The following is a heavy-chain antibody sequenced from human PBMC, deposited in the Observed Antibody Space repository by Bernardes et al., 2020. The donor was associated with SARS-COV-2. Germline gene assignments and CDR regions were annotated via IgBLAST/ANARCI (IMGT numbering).Heavy chain of an antibody. V-gene: IGHV3-30-3*01. D-gene: IGHD2-15*01. CDR3: ARGECGGGSCLFDY. CDR2: VSFDGNNK. Sequence: GGSLRLSCAPSRFTFSSYAMHWVRQAPGKGLEWVAAVSFDGNNKYYADSVKGRFTISRDNSKNTLYLQMTSLRADDTAVYYCARGECGGGSCLFDYWGQGTLVTVSS. J-gene: IGHJ4*02. CDR1: RFTFSSYA.